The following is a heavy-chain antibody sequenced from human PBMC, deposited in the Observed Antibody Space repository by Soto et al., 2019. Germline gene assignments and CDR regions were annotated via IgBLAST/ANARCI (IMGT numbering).Heavy chain of an antibody. D-gene: IGHD5-18*01. CDR2: ISYNGRT. Sequence: PSESLSLTGTVAGASVSSVDYYWSWIRQPPGKGLEWIGYISYNGRTYYNPSLRSRVSMSIDTSKKQCSLNLTSVTAADTAMYYCARYVDTAMVNWFDPWGLGTLVT. CDR3: ARYVDTAMVNWFDP. J-gene: IGHJ5*02. CDR1: GASVSSVDYY. V-gene: IGHV4-30-4*01.